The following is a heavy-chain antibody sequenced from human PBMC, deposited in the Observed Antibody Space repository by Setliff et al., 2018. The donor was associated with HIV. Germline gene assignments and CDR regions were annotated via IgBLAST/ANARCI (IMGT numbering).Heavy chain of an antibody. CDR1: GFTFSGHS. CDR2: IKNDGSDV. CDR3: ARGYYGPDS. J-gene: IGHJ4*02. V-gene: IGHV3-74*01. D-gene: IGHD3-10*01. Sequence: GGSLRLSCAASGFTFSGHSMHWVRQVPGQGLVWVSGIKNDGSDVFYVDSVKGRFTISRDNAKNRLYLQMNSLRAEDTALYYCARGYYGPDSWSQGTLVTVSS.